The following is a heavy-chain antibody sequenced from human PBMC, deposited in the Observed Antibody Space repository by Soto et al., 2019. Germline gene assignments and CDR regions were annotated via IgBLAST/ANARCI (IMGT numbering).Heavy chain of an antibody. CDR1: GFTFSSYA. CDR2: ISGSGGST. J-gene: IGHJ4*02. CDR3: AKVRQYSYGLYYFDY. V-gene: IGHV3-23*01. D-gene: IGHD5-18*01. Sequence: GGSLRLSCAASGFTFSSYAMSWVRQAPGKGLEWVSAISGSGGSTYYADSVKGRFTISRDNSKNTLYLQMNSLRAEDTAVYYCAKVRQYSYGLYYFDYWGQGTLVTVSS.